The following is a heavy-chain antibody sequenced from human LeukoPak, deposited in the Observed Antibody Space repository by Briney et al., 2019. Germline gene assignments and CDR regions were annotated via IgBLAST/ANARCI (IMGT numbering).Heavy chain of an antibody. CDR3: ARRTRGMWGSANWFDP. Sequence: SETLSLTCAVYGGSFSGYYWGWIRQPPGKGLEWIGSIYYSGSTYYNPSLKSRVTISVDTSKNQFSLKLSSVTAADTAVYYCARRTRGMWGSANWFDPWGQGTLVTVSS. J-gene: IGHJ5*02. V-gene: IGHV4-39*01. CDR2: IYYSGST. D-gene: IGHD2-21*01. CDR1: GGSFSGYY.